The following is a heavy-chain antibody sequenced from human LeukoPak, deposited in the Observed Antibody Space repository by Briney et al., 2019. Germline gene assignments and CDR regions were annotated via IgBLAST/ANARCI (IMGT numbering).Heavy chain of an antibody. CDR3: ARGTAGGATYYYYGMDV. J-gene: IGHJ6*02. CDR1: GYTFTSSA. D-gene: IGHD6-25*01. Sequence: SVKVSCKASGYTFTSSAMNWVRQAPRQGLEWMGGIIPIFGTANYAQKFQGRVTITADESTSTAYMELSSLRSEDTAVYYCARGTAGGATYYYYGMDVWGQGTTVTVSS. CDR2: IIPIFGTA. V-gene: IGHV1-69*13.